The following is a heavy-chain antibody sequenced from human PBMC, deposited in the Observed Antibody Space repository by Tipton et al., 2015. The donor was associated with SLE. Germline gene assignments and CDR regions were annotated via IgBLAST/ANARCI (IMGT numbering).Heavy chain of an antibody. Sequence: LRLSCTVSGGSISSGSYYWSWIRQPAGKGLEWIGYIYTSGSTNYNPSLKSRVTISVDTSKNQFSLKLSSVTAADTAVYYCVREVEREWEQWLVLDYWGQGTLVTVSS. CDR1: GGSISSGSYY. D-gene: IGHD6-19*01. CDR2: IYTSGST. J-gene: IGHJ4*02. V-gene: IGHV4-61*09. CDR3: VREVEREWEQWLVLDY.